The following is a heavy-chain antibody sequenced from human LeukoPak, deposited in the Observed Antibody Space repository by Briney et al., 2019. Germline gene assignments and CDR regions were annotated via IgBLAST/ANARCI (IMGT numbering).Heavy chain of an antibody. CDR1: GYSFTSYW. CDR2: TYPGDSDT. D-gene: IGHD3-10*01. CDR3: ARGSDYYYGSGSYYSPKYYYYYGMDV. J-gene: IGHJ6*02. Sequence: GESLKISCKGSGYSFTSYWIGWVRQMPGKGLEWMGITYPGDSDTRYSPSFQGQVTISADKSISTTYLQWSSLKASDTAMYYCARGSDYYYGSGSYYSPKYYYYYGMDVWGQGTTVTVSS. V-gene: IGHV5-51*01.